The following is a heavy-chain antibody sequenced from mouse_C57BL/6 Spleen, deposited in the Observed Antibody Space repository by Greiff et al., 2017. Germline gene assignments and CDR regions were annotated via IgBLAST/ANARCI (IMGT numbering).Heavy chain of an antibody. V-gene: IGHV1-26*01. J-gene: IGHJ3*01. CDR2: INPNNGGT. CDR3: ARGSDYGGAWFAY. CDR1: GYTFTDYY. D-gene: IGHD2-4*01. Sequence: VQLQQSGPELVKPGASVKISCKASGYTFTDYYMNWVKQSHGKSLEWIGDINPNNGGTSYNQKFKGKATLTVDKSSSTAYMELRSLTSEDSAVYYCARGSDYGGAWFAYWGQGTLVTVSA.